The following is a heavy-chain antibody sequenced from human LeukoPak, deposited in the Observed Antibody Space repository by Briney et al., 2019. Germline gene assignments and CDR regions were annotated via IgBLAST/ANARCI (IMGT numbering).Heavy chain of an antibody. CDR1: GFTFSDYC. V-gene: IGHV3-11*05. CDR3: ARDVLDSSGFLTGTDV. J-gene: IGHJ6*02. Sequence: GGSLRLSCAASGFTFSDYCMSWLRQAPGKGLEWVSYITSSSYINYADSVKGRFTISRDDAKNSLNLQMNSVRAEDTAMYYCARDVLDSSGFLTGTDVWGQGTTVTVSS. D-gene: IGHD3-22*01. CDR2: ITSSSYI.